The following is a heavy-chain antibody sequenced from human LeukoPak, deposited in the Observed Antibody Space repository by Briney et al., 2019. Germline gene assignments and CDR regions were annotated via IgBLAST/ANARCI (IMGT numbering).Heavy chain of an antibody. Sequence: PSQTLSLTCSVSGGSISSYYWNWIRQPPGTGLEWIGYVYSSASTNYNPSLKSRVSISVYTSKNQFSLKLNSVTAADTAVYYCARRMSHLYIFEYWGQGALVAVSS. CDR1: GGSISSYY. V-gene: IGHV4-59*08. CDR2: VYSSAST. J-gene: IGHJ4*02. CDR3: ARRMSHLYIFEY.